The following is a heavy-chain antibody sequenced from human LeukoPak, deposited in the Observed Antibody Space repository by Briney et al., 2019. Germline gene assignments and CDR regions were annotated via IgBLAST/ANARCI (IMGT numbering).Heavy chain of an antibody. J-gene: IGHJ5*02. D-gene: IGHD6-13*01. CDR2: IYYSGST. CDR1: GGSISSYY. V-gene: IGHV4-59*08. CDR3: ARQGIAAAGTSVDP. Sequence: TSETLSLTCTVSGGSISSYYWSWIRQPPGKGLEWIGYIYYSGSTNYNPSLKSRVTISVDTSKNQFSLKLSSVTAADTAVYYCARQGIAAAGTSVDPWGQGTLVTVSS.